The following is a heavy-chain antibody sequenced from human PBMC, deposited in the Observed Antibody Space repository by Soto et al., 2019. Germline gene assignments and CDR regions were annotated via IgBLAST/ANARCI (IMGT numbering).Heavy chain of an antibody. CDR3: AADQLEYCGGDCYSSGY. D-gene: IGHD2-21*02. V-gene: IGHV1-58*01. CDR2: IVVGSGNT. J-gene: IGHJ4*02. CDR1: GFTFTSSA. Sequence: SVKVSCKASGFTFTSSAVQWVRQARGQRLEWIGWIVVGSGNTNYAQKFQERVTITRDMSTSTAYMELSSLRSEDTAVYYCAADQLEYCGGDCYSSGYWGQGTLVTVSS.